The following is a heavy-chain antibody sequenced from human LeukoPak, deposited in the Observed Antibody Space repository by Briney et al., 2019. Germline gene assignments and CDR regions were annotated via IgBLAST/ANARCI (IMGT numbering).Heavy chain of an antibody. Sequence: GGSLRLSCAASGFTFDDYAMHWVRQVPGKGLEWVAGISWNPGTKGYADSVKGRFTISRNNANNSLYLQLSNLTTEDTALYYCAKGPFLHYTSSWYADYWGQGTLVTVSS. V-gene: IGHV3-9*01. CDR1: GFTFDDYA. D-gene: IGHD6-13*01. CDR3: AKGPFLHYTSSWYADY. J-gene: IGHJ4*02. CDR2: ISWNPGTK.